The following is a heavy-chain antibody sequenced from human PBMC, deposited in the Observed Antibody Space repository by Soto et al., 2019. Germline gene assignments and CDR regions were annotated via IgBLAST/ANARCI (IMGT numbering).Heavy chain of an antibody. D-gene: IGHD3-3*01. CDR1: GYTFTGYY. Sequence: AAVKVSCKDSGYTFTGYYMHWVRQAPGQGLEWMGWINPNTGGTNYAQKFQGRVTMTRDTSISTAYMELSRLRSDDTAVYYCARDVPIFGVARAFDIWGQGTMATVSS. CDR2: INPNTGGT. CDR3: ARDVPIFGVARAFDI. J-gene: IGHJ3*02. V-gene: IGHV1-2*02.